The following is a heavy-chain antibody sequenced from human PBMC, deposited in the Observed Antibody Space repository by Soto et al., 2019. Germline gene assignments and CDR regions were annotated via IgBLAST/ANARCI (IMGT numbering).Heavy chain of an antibody. D-gene: IGHD3-10*01. V-gene: IGHV4-30-2*01. CDR2: IYHGGST. CDR1: GDSISSGAYS. Sequence: QLQLQESGSGLVKPSQTLSLTCTVSGDSISSGAYSWRWIRQPPGKGLEWIGCIYHGGSTYYSPSLKGRVTMSVDRSKTPFSLNLSSVAAADTAVYYWASGGSYLNWFDPWGQGTLVTVSS. J-gene: IGHJ5*02. CDR3: ASGGSYLNWFDP.